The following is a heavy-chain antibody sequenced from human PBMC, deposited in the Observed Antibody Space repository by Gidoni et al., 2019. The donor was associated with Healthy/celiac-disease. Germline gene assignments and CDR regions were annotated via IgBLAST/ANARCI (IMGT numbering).Heavy chain of an antibody. Sequence: QVQLQESGPGLVKPSETLSLTCTVSGGSISSYYWRWIRQPAGKGLEWIGRIYTSGSTNYNPSLKSRVTMSVDTSKNQFSLKLSSVTAADTAVYYCARELAGGRGKSFVYYYGMDVWGQGTTVTVSS. CDR3: ARELAGGRGKSFVYYYGMDV. V-gene: IGHV4-4*07. D-gene: IGHD3-16*01. J-gene: IGHJ6*02. CDR2: IYTSGST. CDR1: GGSISSYY.